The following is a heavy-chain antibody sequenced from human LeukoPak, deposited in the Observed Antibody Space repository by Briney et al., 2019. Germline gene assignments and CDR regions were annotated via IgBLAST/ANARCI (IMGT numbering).Heavy chain of an antibody. D-gene: IGHD1-14*01. V-gene: IGHV1-24*01. CDR2: FDPEDGET. J-gene: IGHJ6*03. Sequence: GASVKVSCKVSGYTLTELSMHWVRQAPGKGLEWMGGFDPEDGETIYAQKFQGRVTMTRDASTSTVYMELSSLRSEDTAVYYCARDPGLTSSFYYMDVWGKGTTVTVSS. CDR1: GYTLTELS. CDR3: ARDPGLTSSFYYMDV.